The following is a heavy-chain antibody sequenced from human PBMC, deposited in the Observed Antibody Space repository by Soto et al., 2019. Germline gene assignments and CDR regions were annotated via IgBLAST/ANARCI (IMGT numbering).Heavy chain of an antibody. Sequence: GGSLRLSCAASGFTFSSHAMHWVRQAPGKGLEWVAVVSYDGSNKYYAGSVKGRFTISRDNSKNTQYLQMNSLRVEDTAVYYCARENVDIATTILPHFAYWGQGTVVTVSS. CDR2: VSYDGSNK. CDR3: ARENVDIATTILPHFAY. D-gene: IGHD5-12*01. CDR1: GFTFSSHA. V-gene: IGHV3-30*03. J-gene: IGHJ4*02.